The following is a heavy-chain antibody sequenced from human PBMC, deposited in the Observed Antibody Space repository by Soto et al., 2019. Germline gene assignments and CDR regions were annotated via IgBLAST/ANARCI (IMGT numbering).Heavy chain of an antibody. CDR3: AHALQLWDFGDYGGAFDF. Sequence: QITLKESGPTLVKPTQTLTLTCTFSGFSLTTRGVGVGWIRQPPGKAPEWLALIYWGDDKRYSPSLKSRLTITKDTSKNLVVLTMTNMDPVDTATYYCAHALQLWDFGDYGGAFDFWGQGTLVTVSS. CDR1: GFSLTTRGVG. D-gene: IGHD4-17*01. V-gene: IGHV2-5*02. CDR2: IYWGDDK. J-gene: IGHJ5*01.